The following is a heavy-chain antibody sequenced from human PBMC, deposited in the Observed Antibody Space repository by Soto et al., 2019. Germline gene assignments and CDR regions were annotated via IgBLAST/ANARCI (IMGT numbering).Heavy chain of an antibody. J-gene: IGHJ6*02. V-gene: IGHV3-23*01. CDR3: AKDRLEADRPNYYYGMDV. D-gene: IGHD1-1*01. CDR1: GFTFSSYA. Sequence: GGSLRLSCAASGFTFSSYAMSWVRQAPGKGLEWVSAISGSGGSTYYAESVKGRFTISGDNSKNRLYLQMNSLRAKDTAVYYCAKDRLEADRPNYYYGMDVWGQGTTVTVSS. CDR2: ISGSGGST.